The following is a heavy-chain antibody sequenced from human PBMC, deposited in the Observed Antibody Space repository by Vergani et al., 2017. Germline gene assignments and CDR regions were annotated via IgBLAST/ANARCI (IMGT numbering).Heavy chain of an antibody. Sequence: EVQLLESGGSLKQPGGSVRLSCAASGFTFSTYAMHWVRQAPGKGLEWVSALPGGGGSTYYADSFKGRFIISRDNSREPLYLQMNSLRPEDTATYYCVKDAGSYENFFDSWGQGTLVTVSS. J-gene: IGHJ4*02. D-gene: IGHD1-26*01. CDR1: GFTFSTYA. V-gene: IGHV3-23*01. CDR3: VKDAGSYENFFDS. CDR2: LPGGGGST.